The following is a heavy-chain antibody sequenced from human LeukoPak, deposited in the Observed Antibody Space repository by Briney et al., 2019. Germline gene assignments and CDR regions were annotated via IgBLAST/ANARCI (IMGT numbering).Heavy chain of an antibody. CDR3: ASGGSYSDAFDV. CDR2: IYTSGST. D-gene: IGHD1-26*01. J-gene: IGHJ3*01. V-gene: IGHV4-61*02. Sequence: PSETLSLTCTVSGGSISSGSYYWSWIRQPAGKGLEWIGRIYTSGSTNYNPSLKSRATISVDTSKNQFSLKLSSVTAADTAVYYCASGGSYSDAFDVWGQGTMVTVSS. CDR1: GGSISSGSYY.